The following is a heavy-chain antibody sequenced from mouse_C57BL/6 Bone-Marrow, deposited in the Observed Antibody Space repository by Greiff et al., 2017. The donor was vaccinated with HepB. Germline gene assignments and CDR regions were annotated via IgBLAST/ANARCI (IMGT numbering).Heavy chain of an antibody. CDR1: GYTFTSYW. D-gene: IGHD2-2*01. Sequence: QVQLQQPGAELVMPGASVKLSCKASGYTFTSYWMHWVKQRPGQGLEWIGEIDPSDSYTNYNQKFKGKSTLTVDKSSSTAYMQLSSLTSEDSAVYYCARSGLLWLRRVLLYAMDYWGQGTSVTVSS. CDR3: ARSGLLWLRRVLLYAMDY. V-gene: IGHV1-69*01. J-gene: IGHJ4*01. CDR2: IDPSDSYT.